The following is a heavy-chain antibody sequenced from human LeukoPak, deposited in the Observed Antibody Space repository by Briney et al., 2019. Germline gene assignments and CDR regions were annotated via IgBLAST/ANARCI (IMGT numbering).Heavy chain of an antibody. CDR2: IGYDGRFK. D-gene: IGHD3-10*01. V-gene: IGHV3-30*04. CDR1: GFTFNNYP. Sequence: PGGSLRLSCVTSGFTFNNYPMHWVRQAPGKGLEWVAVIGYDGRFKFHSDSVKGRLTISRDDSKNTLYLQMNSLRPEDTALYYCARDPKTGSPDYFDYWGQGTLVTVST. J-gene: IGHJ4*02. CDR3: ARDPKTGSPDYFDY.